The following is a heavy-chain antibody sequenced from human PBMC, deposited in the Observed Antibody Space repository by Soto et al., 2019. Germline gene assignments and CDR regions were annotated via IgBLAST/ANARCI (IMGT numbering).Heavy chain of an antibody. D-gene: IGHD6-13*01. V-gene: IGHV1-58*01. CDR3: AAVPYSSSWSSYYYYYGMDV. CDR1: GFTFTSSA. CDR2: IVVGSGNT. Sequence: SVKVSCKASGFTFTSSAVQWVRQARGQRLERIGWIVVGSGNTNYAQKFQERVTITRDMSTSTAYMELSSLRFEDTAVYYCAAVPYSSSWSSYYYYYGMDVWGQGTTVTVS. J-gene: IGHJ6*01.